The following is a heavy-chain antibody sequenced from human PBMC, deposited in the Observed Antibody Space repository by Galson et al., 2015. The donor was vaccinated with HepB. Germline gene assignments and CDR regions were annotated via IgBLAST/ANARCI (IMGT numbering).Heavy chain of an antibody. CDR3: ARDFMGYVGSGWYLPWDY. Sequence: SLRLSCAASGFTFSSYSMNWVRQAPGKGLEWVSSISSSSSYIYYADSVKGRFTISRDNAKNSLYLQMNSLRAEDTAVYYCARDFMGYVGSGWYLPWDYWGQGTLVTVSS. J-gene: IGHJ4*02. CDR2: ISSSSSYI. V-gene: IGHV3-21*01. CDR1: GFTFSSYS. D-gene: IGHD6-19*01.